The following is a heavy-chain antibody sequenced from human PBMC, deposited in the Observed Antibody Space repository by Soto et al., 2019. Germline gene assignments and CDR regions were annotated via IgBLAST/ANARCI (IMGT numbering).Heavy chain of an antibody. Sequence: EVQLLESGGGLVQPGGSLRLSCAASEFTFSSYAMNWVRQAPGKGLEWVSAISGSGGDTYYADSVKGRFTISRDNSKNTLYLQMNSLRAEDTAVYYCARGWQGDYWGHGTLVTVSS. V-gene: IGHV3-23*01. J-gene: IGHJ4*01. CDR3: ARGWQGDY. D-gene: IGHD6-19*01. CDR1: EFTFSSYA. CDR2: ISGSGGDT.